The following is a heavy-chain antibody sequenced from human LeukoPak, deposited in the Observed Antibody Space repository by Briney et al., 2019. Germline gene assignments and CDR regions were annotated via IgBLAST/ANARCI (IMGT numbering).Heavy chain of an antibody. Sequence: SETLSLTCTVSGYSISSGYYWGWIRQPAGKGLQWIGRIYGSGSTTYNPSLKSRVSISIDTSKNQFSLKLSSVTAADTAVYYCARDRGTNGVQPWGPGTLVTVSS. CDR1: GYSISSGYY. D-gene: IGHD2-8*01. CDR3: ARDRGTNGVQP. J-gene: IGHJ4*02. CDR2: IYGSGST. V-gene: IGHV4-38-2*02.